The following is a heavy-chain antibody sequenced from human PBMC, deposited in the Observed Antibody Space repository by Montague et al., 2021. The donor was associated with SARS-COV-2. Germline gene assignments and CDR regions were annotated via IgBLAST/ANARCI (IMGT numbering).Heavy chain of an antibody. CDR1: IGSISSGSYD. CDR2: IYTSGST. V-gene: IGHV4-61*02. J-gene: IGHJ4*02. D-gene: IGHD2-15*01. CDR3: ARDYSHCSGGSCVFDY. Sequence: TLSLTCTVSIGSISSGSYDWSWIRQPAGKGLEWIGRIYTSGSTNYNPSLKSRISMSVDTSKNQFSLKLSSVTAADTAIYYCARDYSHCSGGSCVFDYWGQGTLVTASS.